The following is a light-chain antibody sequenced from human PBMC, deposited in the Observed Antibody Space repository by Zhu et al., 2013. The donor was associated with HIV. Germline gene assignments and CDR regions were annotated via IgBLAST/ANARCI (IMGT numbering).Light chain of an antibody. CDR1: QSVSSSY. CDR3: QQYNSYSRT. Sequence: ESVLTQSPATLSLSPGERATLSCRASQSVSSSYLAWYQQKPGQAPRLLIYGASSRATGIPARFSGGGSGTEFTLTISSLQPDDFATYYCQQYNSYSRTFGPGTKVEI. J-gene: IGKJ1*01. CDR2: GAS. V-gene: IGKV3D-7*01.